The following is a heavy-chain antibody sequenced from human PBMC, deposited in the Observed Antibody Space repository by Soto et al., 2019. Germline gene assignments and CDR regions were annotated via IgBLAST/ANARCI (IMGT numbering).Heavy chain of an antibody. D-gene: IGHD2-15*01. J-gene: IGHJ5*02. CDR1: GFTFGDNA. Sequence: EVQMVESGGGLVQPGRSQRLCCTASGFTFGDNAVSWFRQAPRKGLEWVAIMRSKTYGGTTEYAASVKGRFTISIDDSKTIAYLQMNSLKIEDTAMYYCAWGQRGWSWGQGNLVIVSS. CDR2: MRSKTYGGTT. CDR3: AWGQRGWS. V-gene: IGHV3-49*03.